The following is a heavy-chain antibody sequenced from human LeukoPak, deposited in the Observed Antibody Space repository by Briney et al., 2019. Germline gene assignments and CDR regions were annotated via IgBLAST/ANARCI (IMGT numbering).Heavy chain of an antibody. J-gene: IGHJ3*02. D-gene: IGHD4-17*01. CDR2: IYSGGTT. V-gene: IGHV3-23*03. Sequence: GVLRLSCAASGFTFSSYAMSWVRQAPGKGLEWVSVIYSGGTTYYADSVKGRFTLSRDISKNSVYLQVKSLRAEDTAVYYCARGDYGSGLDTYAFDIWGQGTMVTVSS. CDR1: GFTFSSYA. CDR3: ARGDYGSGLDTYAFDI.